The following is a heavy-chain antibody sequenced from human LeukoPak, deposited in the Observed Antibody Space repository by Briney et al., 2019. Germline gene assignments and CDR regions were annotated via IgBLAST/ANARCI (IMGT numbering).Heavy chain of an antibody. CDR3: ARDVNLKQLAD. Sequence: GGSLRLSCAASGFTFSSCAMHWVRQAPGKGLEWVAFIRYDGNKEDYADSVKGRFTISKDNSKNTPYLQMNSLRPEDTAVYYCARDVNLKQLADWGQGTLVTVSS. J-gene: IGHJ4*02. D-gene: IGHD1-1*01. V-gene: IGHV3-30*02. CDR1: GFTFSSCA. CDR2: IRYDGNKE.